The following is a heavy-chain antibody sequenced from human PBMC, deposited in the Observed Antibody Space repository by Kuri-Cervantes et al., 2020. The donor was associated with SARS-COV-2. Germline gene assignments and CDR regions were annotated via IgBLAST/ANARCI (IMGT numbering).Heavy chain of an antibody. CDR3: ARRLRGTTVTNGKLTNFLDL. CDR1: GGSFSGYY. J-gene: IGHJ3*01. V-gene: IGHV4-34*01. D-gene: IGHD4-17*01. Sequence: ESLKISCAVYGGSFSGYYWSWIRQPSGKGLEWIGEINHSGSTNYNPSLKSRVTISVDTSKNQCSLKLISVTAADTGVYYCARRLRGTTVTNGKLTNFLDLWGQGTMVTVSS. CDR2: INHSGST.